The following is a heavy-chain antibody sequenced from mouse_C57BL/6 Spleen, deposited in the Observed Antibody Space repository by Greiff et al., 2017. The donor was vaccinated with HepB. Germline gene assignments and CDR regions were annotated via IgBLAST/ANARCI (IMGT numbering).Heavy chain of an antibody. D-gene: IGHD1-1*01. J-gene: IGHJ1*03. V-gene: IGHV1-69*01. Sequence: VQLQQPGAELVMPGASVKLSCKASGYTFTSYWMHWVKQRPGQGLEWIGEIDPSDSYTNYNQKFKGKSTLTVDKSSSTAYMQLSSLTSEDSAVYYCARPPNYYGSSHWYFDVWGTGTTVTVSS. CDR3: ARPPNYYGSSHWYFDV. CDR2: IDPSDSYT. CDR1: GYTFTSYW.